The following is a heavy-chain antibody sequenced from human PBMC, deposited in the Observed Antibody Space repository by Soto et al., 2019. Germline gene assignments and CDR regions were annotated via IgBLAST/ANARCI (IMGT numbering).Heavy chain of an antibody. CDR2: IIPIFGTA. J-gene: IGHJ6*02. D-gene: IGHD2-15*01. CDR1: GGTFSSYA. Sequence: QVQLVQSGAEVKKPGSSVKVSCKASGGTFSSYAISWVRQAPGQGLEWMGGIIPIFGTANYAQKFQGRVTITADKSTSTAYMEMSSLRSEDTAVYYCAREGPLGYCSGGSCYSTHMDVWGQGTTVTVSS. CDR3: AREGPLGYCSGGSCYSTHMDV. V-gene: IGHV1-69*06.